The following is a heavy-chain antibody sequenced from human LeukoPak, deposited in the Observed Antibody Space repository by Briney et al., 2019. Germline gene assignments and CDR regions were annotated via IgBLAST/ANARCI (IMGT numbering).Heavy chain of an antibody. CDR3: AKDLGGQWLVFSSDP. Sequence: GGSLRLSCTASGFTFNTYGMHWVRQAPGKGLEWVAIIWYDGSNKYYADSVKGRFTISRDNSKNTVYLQMNSLRAEDTAVYYCAKDLGGQWLVFSSDPWGQGTLVTVSS. CDR2: IWYDGSNK. CDR1: GFTFNTYG. J-gene: IGHJ5*02. D-gene: IGHD6-19*01. V-gene: IGHV3-33*06.